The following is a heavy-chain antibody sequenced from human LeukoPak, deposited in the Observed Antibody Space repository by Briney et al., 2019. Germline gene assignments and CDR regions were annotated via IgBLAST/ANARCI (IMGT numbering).Heavy chain of an antibody. V-gene: IGHV1-18*01. CDR1: DYTFTSYV. D-gene: IGHD3-3*01. CDR3: ARPYYDFWSGYYYFDY. CDR2: ISAYNGNT. Sequence: APVKVSCKASDYTFTSYVISGVRQAPGQGLEWMGWISAYNGNTNYAQKLQGRVTMTTDTSTSTASMGLRRLRSDDTAVYYCARPYYDFWSGYYYFDYWGQGTLVTVSS. J-gene: IGHJ4*02.